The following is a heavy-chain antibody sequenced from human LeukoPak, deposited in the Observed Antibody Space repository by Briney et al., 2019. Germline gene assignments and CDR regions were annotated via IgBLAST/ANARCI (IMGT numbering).Heavy chain of an antibody. CDR3: ARGPSYYYDSSGYYPDY. Sequence: SVKVSCKASGYTFTSYGISWVRQAPGQGLEWMGRIIPILGIANYAQKFQGRVTITADKSTSTAYMELSSLRSEDTAVYYCARGPSYYYDSSGYYPDYWGQGTLVTVSS. CDR1: GYTFTSYG. CDR2: IIPILGIA. V-gene: IGHV1-69*04. J-gene: IGHJ4*02. D-gene: IGHD3-22*01.